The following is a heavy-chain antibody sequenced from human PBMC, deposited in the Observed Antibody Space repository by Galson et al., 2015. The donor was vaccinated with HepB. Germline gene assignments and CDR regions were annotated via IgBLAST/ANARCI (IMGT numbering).Heavy chain of an antibody. CDR2: IREDGSET. V-gene: IGHV3-7*01. CDR3: TRGLEDGNDFFCGWLNRTDFFDP. D-gene: IGHD5-12*01. J-gene: IGHJ5*02. Sequence: SLRLSCAASGFNFKKYWMHWVRQAPGMGLEWVAKIREDGSETYYLDSVKGRFTISRDDVKNSLALHMNSLRGEDTAVYFCTRGLEDGNDFFCGWLNRTDFFDPWCQGTLLIVSS. CDR1: GFNFKKYW.